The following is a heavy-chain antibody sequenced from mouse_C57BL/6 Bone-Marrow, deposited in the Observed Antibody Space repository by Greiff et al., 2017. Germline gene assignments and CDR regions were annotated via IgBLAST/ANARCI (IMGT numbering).Heavy chain of an antibody. J-gene: IGHJ4*01. CDR2: IWGVGST. V-gene: IGHV2-6*01. Sequence: QVQLKESGPGLVAPSQSLSITCTVSGFSLTSYGVDWVRQSPGKGLEWLGVIWGVGSTNYNSAPKSRLSISKDNSKSQVFLKMNSLQTDDTAMYYGASGGLGGAMDYWGQGTSVTVSS. CDR1: GFSLTSYG. CDR3: ASGGLGGAMDY. D-gene: IGHD3-3*01.